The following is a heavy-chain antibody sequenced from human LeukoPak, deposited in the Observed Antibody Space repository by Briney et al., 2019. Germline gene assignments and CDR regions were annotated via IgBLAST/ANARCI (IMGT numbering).Heavy chain of an antibody. J-gene: IGHJ4*02. CDR2: INSDGNSR. CDR1: GFTFSSYW. V-gene: IGHV3-74*01. CDR3: AKLRMTKDFDY. Sequence: PGGSLRLSCAASGFTFSSYWMHWVRQAPGKGLVWVSRINSDGNSRNYADSVKGRFTISRDNSKNTLYLQLNSLRAEDTAVYYCAKLRMTKDFDYWGQGTLVTVSS. D-gene: IGHD1-7*01.